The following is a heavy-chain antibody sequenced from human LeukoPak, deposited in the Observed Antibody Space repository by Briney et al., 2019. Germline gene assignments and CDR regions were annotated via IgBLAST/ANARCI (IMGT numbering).Heavy chain of an antibody. V-gene: IGHV4-61*02. CDR3: AATVLLWFGELSNSSPVDY. CDR2: IYTSGST. J-gene: IGHJ4*02. D-gene: IGHD3-10*01. CDR1: GGSISSGSYY. Sequence: PSQTLSLTCTVSGGSISSGSYYWSWIRQPAGKGLEWIGRIYTSGSTNYNPSLKSRVTISVDTSKNQFSLKLSSVTAADTAVYYCAATVLLWFGELSNSSPVDYWGQGTLVTVSS.